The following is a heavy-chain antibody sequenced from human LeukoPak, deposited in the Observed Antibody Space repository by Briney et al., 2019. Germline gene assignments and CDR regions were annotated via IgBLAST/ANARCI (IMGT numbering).Heavy chain of an antibody. V-gene: IGHV4-61*02. CDR2: IYISGST. J-gene: IGHJ5*02. D-gene: IGHD3-10*01. Sequence: PSQTLSLTCTVSGGSISSGGHYWTWIRQSAGKGLDWIGRIYISGSTDYNPSLKSRVTISVDTSKNQFSLKLTSVTAADTAVYYCARGLGMVRGNWFDPWGQGTLVTVSS. CDR1: GGSISSGGHY. CDR3: ARGLGMVRGNWFDP.